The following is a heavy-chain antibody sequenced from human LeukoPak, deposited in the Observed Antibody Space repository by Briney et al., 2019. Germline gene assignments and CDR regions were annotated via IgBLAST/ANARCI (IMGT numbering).Heavy chain of an antibody. V-gene: IGHV4-34*01. CDR3: ARHWGVAAARGFFDY. Sequence: SETLSLTCAVYGGSFSGYYWSWIRQPPGKGLEWIGEINHSGSTNYNPSLKSRVTISVDTSKNQFSLKLSSVTAADTAVYYCARHWGVAAARGFFDYWGQGTLVTVSS. J-gene: IGHJ4*02. D-gene: IGHD6-13*01. CDR2: INHSGST. CDR1: GGSFSGYY.